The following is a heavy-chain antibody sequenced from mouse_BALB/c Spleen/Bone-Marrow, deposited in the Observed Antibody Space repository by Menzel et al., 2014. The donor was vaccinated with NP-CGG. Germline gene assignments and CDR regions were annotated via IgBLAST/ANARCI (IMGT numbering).Heavy chain of an antibody. D-gene: IGHD2-3*01. V-gene: IGHV5-12*02. Sequence: EVKLVESGGGLVQPGGSLKLSCATFGFTFSDYYMYWVRQTPEKRLEWVAYISNGGGSTYYPDTVKGRFTISRDNAKDTLYLQMSRLKSEDTAMYYCARHDGYRTWFAYWGQGTLVTVSA. CDR3: ARHDGYRTWFAY. CDR2: ISNGGGST. CDR1: GFTFSDYY. J-gene: IGHJ3*01.